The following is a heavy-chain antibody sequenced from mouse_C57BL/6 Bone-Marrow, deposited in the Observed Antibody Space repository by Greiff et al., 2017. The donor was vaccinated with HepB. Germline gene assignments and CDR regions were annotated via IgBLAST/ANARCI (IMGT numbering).Heavy chain of an antibody. V-gene: IGHV1-64*01. Sequence: QVQLQQPGAELVKPGASVKLSCKASGYTFTSYWMHWVKQRPGQGLEWIGMIHPNSGSTNYNEKLKSKATLTVDKSSSTAYMQLSSLTSEDSAVYYCARRGLRRWFAYWGQGTLVTVSA. CDR1: GYTFTSYW. J-gene: IGHJ3*01. D-gene: IGHD2-12*01. CDR2: IHPNSGST. CDR3: ARRGLRRWFAY.